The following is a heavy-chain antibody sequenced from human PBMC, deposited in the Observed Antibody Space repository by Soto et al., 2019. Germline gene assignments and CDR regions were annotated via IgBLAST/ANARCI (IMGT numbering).Heavy chain of an antibody. CDR1: GYTFTSYG. D-gene: IGHD6-19*01. V-gene: IGHV1-18*01. CDR3: ASGYSSGWYAY. Sequence: ASVKVSCKXSGYTFTSYGISWVRQAPGQGLEWMGWISAYNGNTNYAQKLQGRVTMTTDTSTSTAYMELRSLRSDDTAAYYCASGYSSGWYAYWGQGTLVTVSS. J-gene: IGHJ4*02. CDR2: ISAYNGNT.